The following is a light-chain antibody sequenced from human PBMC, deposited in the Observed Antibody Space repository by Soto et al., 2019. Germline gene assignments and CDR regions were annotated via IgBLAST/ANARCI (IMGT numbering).Light chain of an antibody. CDR1: QSVSSW. CDR2: HAS. V-gene: IGKV1-5*01. Sequence: DIHMTQSPSTRSASLVDRVTITFRASQSVSSWLAWYQQKPGKAPNLLIYHASTLESGVPPRFSGSGSGTEFTLTISSLQPDDFATYYCQQYHGYSRTFGQGTKVDIK. J-gene: IGKJ1*01. CDR3: QQYHGYSRT.